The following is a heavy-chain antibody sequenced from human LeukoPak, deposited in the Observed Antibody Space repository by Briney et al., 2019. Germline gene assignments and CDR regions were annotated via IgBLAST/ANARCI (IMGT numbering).Heavy chain of an antibody. CDR2: ISASGGST. CDR1: GFKFNNYA. V-gene: IGHV3-23*01. CDR3: AKASELGRGYFDY. D-gene: IGHD7-27*01. J-gene: IGHJ4*02. Sequence: GGSLRLSCAASGFKFNNYAMSWVRQAPGKGLEWVSVISASGGSTNYADSVKGRFTMSRDNSQNTLYLQMNSLRAEDTAVYYCAKASELGRGYFDYWGQGTLVTVSS.